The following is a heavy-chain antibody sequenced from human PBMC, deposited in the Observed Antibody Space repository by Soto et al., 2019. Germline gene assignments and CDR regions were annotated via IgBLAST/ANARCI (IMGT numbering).Heavy chain of an antibody. Sequence: PGGSLRLSCAASGFTFSSYGMHWVLQAPGKGLEWVAVISYDGSNKYYADSVKGRFTISRDNSKNTLYLQMNSLRAEDTAVYYCAKGATSYHYDILTGYSFTTGYYYGMDVWGQGTTVTVSS. CDR3: AKGATSYHYDILTGYSFTTGYYYGMDV. V-gene: IGHV3-30*18. D-gene: IGHD3-9*01. CDR1: GFTFSSYG. CDR2: ISYDGSNK. J-gene: IGHJ6*02.